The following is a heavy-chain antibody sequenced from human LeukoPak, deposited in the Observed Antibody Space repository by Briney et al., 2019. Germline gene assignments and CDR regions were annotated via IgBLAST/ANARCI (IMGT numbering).Heavy chain of an antibody. Sequence: ASVKVSCKASGYTFTSYGISWVRQAPGQGLEWMGWISAYNGNTNYAQKLQGRVTMTTDTSTSTAYMELRSLRSDDTAVYYCAREYYDSSGYYRYYFDYWGQGTLVTVSS. V-gene: IGHV1-18*01. J-gene: IGHJ4*02. CDR3: AREYYDSSGYYRYYFDY. CDR1: GYTFTSYG. D-gene: IGHD3-22*01. CDR2: ISAYNGNT.